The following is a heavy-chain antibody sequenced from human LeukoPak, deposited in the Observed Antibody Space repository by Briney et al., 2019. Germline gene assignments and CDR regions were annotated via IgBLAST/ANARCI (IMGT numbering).Heavy chain of an antibody. D-gene: IGHD3-3*01. CDR1: GYTFTSYG. Sequence: GASVKVSCKASGYTFTSYGISWVRQAPGQGLEWMGWISAYNGNTNYAQKLQGRVTMTTDTSTSTAYMELRSLRSDDTAVYYCARGVLDFWSEDAFDIWGQGTMVTVSS. CDR3: ARGVLDFWSEDAFDI. CDR2: ISAYNGNT. V-gene: IGHV1-18*01. J-gene: IGHJ3*02.